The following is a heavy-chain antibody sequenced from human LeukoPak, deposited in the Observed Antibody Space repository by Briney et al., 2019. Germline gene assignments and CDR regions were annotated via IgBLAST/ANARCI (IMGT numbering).Heavy chain of an antibody. J-gene: IGHJ2*01. Sequence: PSETLSLTCAVSGGSISSSNWWSWVRQPPGKGLEWIGEIYHSGSTNYNPSLKSRVTISVDKSKNQFSLELSSVTAADTAVYYCAREMGYDSSGYYFPYWYFDLWGRGTLVTVSS. CDR2: IYHSGST. CDR1: GGSISSSNW. CDR3: AREMGYDSSGYYFPYWYFDL. D-gene: IGHD3-22*01. V-gene: IGHV4-4*02.